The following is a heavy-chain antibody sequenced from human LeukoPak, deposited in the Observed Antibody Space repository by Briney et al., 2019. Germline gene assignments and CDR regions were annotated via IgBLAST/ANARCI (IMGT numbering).Heavy chain of an antibody. CDR2: IAYDGNNK. CDR3: ARDFGSTSWSIDY. D-gene: IGHD6-13*01. Sequence: GGSLRVSCAASGFTFSNFGMRWVRQAPGKGLEWVAVIAYDGNNKYYADSVKGRFTISRDNSKNTLYLQMNSLRAEDTAVYYCARDFGSTSWSIDYWGQGTLVTVSS. J-gene: IGHJ4*02. CDR1: GFTFSNFG. V-gene: IGHV3-30*03.